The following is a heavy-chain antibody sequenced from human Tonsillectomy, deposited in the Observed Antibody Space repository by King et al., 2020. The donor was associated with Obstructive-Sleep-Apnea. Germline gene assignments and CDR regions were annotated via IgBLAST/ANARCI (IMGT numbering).Heavy chain of an antibody. V-gene: IGHV4-30-4*01. CDR3: SRSNLWFGYYYFDY. Sequence: QLQESGPGLVKPSQTLSLTCTVSGGSISSGDYYWSWIRQPPGKGLEWIGYIYYSGSTYYNPSLKSRVTISVDTSKNQFPLKLSSVTAADTAVYYCSRSNLWFGYYYFDYWGQRTLVTVSS. CDR2: IYYSGST. CDR1: GGSISSGDYY. J-gene: IGHJ4*02. D-gene: IGHD3-10*01.